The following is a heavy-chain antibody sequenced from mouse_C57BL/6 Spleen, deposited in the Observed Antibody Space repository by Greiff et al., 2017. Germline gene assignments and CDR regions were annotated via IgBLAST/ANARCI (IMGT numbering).Heavy chain of an antibody. Sequence: QVQLQQPGAELVRPGSSVKLSCKASGYTFTSYWMHWVKQRPIQGLEWIGNIDPSDSENHYNQKFKDKATLTVDKSSSTADMQLSSLTSEDSAVYYCASRYGSTPFAYWGQGTLVTVSA. CDR1: GYTFTSYW. CDR2: IDPSDSEN. J-gene: IGHJ3*01. V-gene: IGHV1-52*01. D-gene: IGHD1-1*01. CDR3: ASRYGSTPFAY.